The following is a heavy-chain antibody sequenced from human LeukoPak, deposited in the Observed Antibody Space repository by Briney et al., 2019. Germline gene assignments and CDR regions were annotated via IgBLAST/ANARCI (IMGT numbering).Heavy chain of an antibody. CDR1: GYSFTSYW. D-gene: IGHD3-22*01. J-gene: IGHJ4*02. Sequence: GESLKISCKGSGYSFTSYWIGWVRQMPGKGLEWMGNIYPGDSDTRYSPSFQGRVTISADKFISTAYLQWRSLKASDTAMYYCARIDSSGYYSGFDYWGQGTLVTVSS. CDR2: IYPGDSDT. CDR3: ARIDSSGYYSGFDY. V-gene: IGHV5-51*01.